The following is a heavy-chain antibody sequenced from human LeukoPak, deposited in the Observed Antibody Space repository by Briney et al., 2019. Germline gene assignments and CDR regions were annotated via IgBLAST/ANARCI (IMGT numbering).Heavy chain of an antibody. D-gene: IGHD3-10*01. CDR2: ISSSSSQI. V-gene: IGHV3-21*01. CDR1: GFTFSIYS. J-gene: IGHJ4*02. Sequence: GGSLRLSCAASGFTFSIYSMSWVRQAPGKGLEWVSCISSSSSQIYYADSVKGRLTISRDNAKNSLHLQMNSLRAEDTAVYYCARTGYYGSGPFDYWGQGTLVTVSS. CDR3: ARTGYYGSGPFDY.